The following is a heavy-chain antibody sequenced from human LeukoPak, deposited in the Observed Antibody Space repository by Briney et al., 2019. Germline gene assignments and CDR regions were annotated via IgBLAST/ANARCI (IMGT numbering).Heavy chain of an antibody. J-gene: IGHJ4*02. CDR3: AKIAGTYSPDY. CDR2: ISSSGTYT. V-gene: IGHV3-11*06. D-gene: IGHD1-26*01. CDR1: GFSFSDSY. Sequence: GGSLRLSCAASGFSFSDSYMTWNRQAPGKGLEWDSYISSSGTYTNYADSVKGRFTISRDNAKNSLYLQMNSLSAEDTAVYYCAKIAGTYSPDYWGQGTLVTVSS.